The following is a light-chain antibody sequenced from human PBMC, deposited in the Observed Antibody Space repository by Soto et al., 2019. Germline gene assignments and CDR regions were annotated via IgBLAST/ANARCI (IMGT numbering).Light chain of an antibody. CDR2: GAS. CDR3: QQYGSSSPIT. CDR1: HIVSSSY. Sequence: EIVLTQSPGTLSLSPGERATLSCRASHIVSSSYLAWYQQKPGQAPRLLIYGASSRATGIPDRFSGSGSGTDFTLTISRLEPEDFAVYYCQQYGSSSPITFGQGTRLEIK. V-gene: IGKV3-20*01. J-gene: IGKJ5*01.